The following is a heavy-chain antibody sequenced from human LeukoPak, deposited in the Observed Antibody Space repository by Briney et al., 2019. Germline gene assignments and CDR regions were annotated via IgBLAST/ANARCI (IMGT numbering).Heavy chain of an antibody. CDR2: IYSGGST. D-gene: IGHD4-11*01. CDR3: AREYLGATVTLGY. J-gene: IGHJ4*02. CDR1: GFTVSSNY. Sequence: GGSLRLSCAASGFTVSSNYMSWVRQAPGKGLEWVSVIYSGGSTYYADSVKGRFTISRDNSKNTLYLRMNSLRAEDTAVYYCAREYLGATVTLGYWGQGALVTVSS. V-gene: IGHV3-53*01.